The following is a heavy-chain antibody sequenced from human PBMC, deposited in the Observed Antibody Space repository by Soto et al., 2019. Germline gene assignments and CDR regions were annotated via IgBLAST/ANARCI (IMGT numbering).Heavy chain of an antibody. D-gene: IGHD2-2*01. CDR3: ARGASSRDYYYYMDV. V-gene: IGHV1-2*02. CDR1: GYTFTGYY. CDR2: INPNSGGT. Sequence: QVQLVQSGAEVKKPGASVKVSCKASGYTFTGYYMHWVRQAPGQGLEWMGWINPNSGGTNYAQKFQGRVTMTRDTSISTAYMELSRLRSDDTAVYYCARGASSRDYYYYMDVWGKGTTVTVSS. J-gene: IGHJ6*03.